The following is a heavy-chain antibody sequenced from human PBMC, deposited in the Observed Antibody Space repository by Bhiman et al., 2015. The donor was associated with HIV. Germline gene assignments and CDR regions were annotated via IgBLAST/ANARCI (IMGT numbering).Heavy chain of an antibody. V-gene: IGHV3-20*04. CDR3: ARGAREQWLVRVNYFDY. CDR2: INWNGGST. D-gene: IGHD6-19*01. CDR1: GFTFDDYG. Sequence: EVQLVESGGDVVRPGESLRLSCAASGFTFDDYGMSWVRQAPGKGLEWVSGINWNGGSTGYADSVKGRFTISRDNAKSSLYLQMNSLRAEDTALYYCARGAREQWLVRVNYFDYWGQGTPWSPSP. J-gene: IGHJ4*02.